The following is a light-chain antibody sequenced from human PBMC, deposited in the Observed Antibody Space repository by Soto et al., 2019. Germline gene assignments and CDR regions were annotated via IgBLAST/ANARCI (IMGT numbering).Light chain of an antibody. CDR1: QTITSY. V-gene: IGKV1-39*01. CDR2: GAS. Sequence: DIQMTQSPPSLSASVGDRVTITCRTSQTITSYLNWYQQKPGKTPKLLIYGASILQTGISSRFSGSGSGTDFTLTISSLQPEDFATYYCQQSYSIPWTFGQGTKVDIK. CDR3: QQSYSIPWT. J-gene: IGKJ1*01.